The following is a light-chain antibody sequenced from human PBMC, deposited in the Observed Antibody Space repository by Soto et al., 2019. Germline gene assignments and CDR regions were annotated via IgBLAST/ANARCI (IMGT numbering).Light chain of an antibody. Sequence: QSALTQPASVSGSPGQSITISCTGTSSDVGAYNSVAWYQHNPGKAPKLMIYDVSNRPSGVSSRFSGSKSANTASLSISGLHADDDADYYCSSYTSSSTLVFGTGTKLTVL. V-gene: IGLV2-14*01. CDR2: DVS. J-gene: IGLJ1*01. CDR3: SSYTSSSTLV. CDR1: SSDVGAYNS.